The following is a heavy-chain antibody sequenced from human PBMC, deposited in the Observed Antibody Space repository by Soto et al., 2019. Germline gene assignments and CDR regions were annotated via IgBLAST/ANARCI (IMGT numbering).Heavy chain of an antibody. CDR2: IGTAGDT. D-gene: IGHD6-19*01. J-gene: IGHJ4*02. V-gene: IGHV3-13*01. CDR1: GFTFSSYD. Sequence: HPGGSLRLSCAASGFTFSSYDMHWVRQATGKGLEWVSAIGTAGDTYYPGSVKGRFTISRENAKNSLYLQMNSLRAEDTAVYYCARGPHIRSSGWNKAPQYSFDYWGQGTLVTVSS. CDR3: ARGPHIRSSGWNKAPQYSFDY.